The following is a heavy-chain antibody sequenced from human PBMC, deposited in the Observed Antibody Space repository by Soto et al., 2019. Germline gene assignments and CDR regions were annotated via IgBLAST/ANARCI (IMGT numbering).Heavy chain of an antibody. V-gene: IGHV1-46*01. J-gene: IGHJ6*02. Sequence: QVQLVQSGAEVKKPGASVKVSCKASGYTFTSYYMHWVRQAPGQGLEWMGIINPSGGSTSYAQKFEGRVTMTRDTSTSTVYMELSSLRSEDTAVYYCARDGDSAYYYYHGMDVWGQGTTVTDSS. D-gene: IGHD4-17*01. CDR2: INPSGGST. CDR1: GYTFTSYY. CDR3: ARDGDSAYYYYHGMDV.